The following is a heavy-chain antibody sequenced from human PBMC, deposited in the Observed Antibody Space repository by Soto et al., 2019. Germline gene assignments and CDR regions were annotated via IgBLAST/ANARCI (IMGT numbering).Heavy chain of an antibody. CDR3: AIFTSSSSYYYYGMDV. CDR1: GYTFTSYD. V-gene: IGHV1-8*01. CDR2: MNPNSGNT. D-gene: IGHD6-6*01. Sequence: ASVKVSCKASGYTFTSYDINWVRQATGQGLEWMGWMNPNSGNTGYAQKFQGRVTMTRNTSISTAYMELSSPRSEDTAVYYCAIFTSSSSYYYYGMDVWGQGTTVTVSS. J-gene: IGHJ6*02.